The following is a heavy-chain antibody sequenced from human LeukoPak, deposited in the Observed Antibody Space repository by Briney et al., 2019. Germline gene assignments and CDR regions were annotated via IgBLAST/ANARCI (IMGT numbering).Heavy chain of an antibody. CDR1: GGTYNSYV. V-gene: IGHV1-69*05. Sequence: SVKVSCKASGGTYNSYVINWVRQAPGQGLEWMGRIIPSFGTANYAQKFQGRVTITTDESTSTAYMELSNLRSEDTAVYFCARPMTTVTTGFDYWGQGTLVTVSS. CDR2: IIPSFGTA. J-gene: IGHJ4*02. CDR3: ARPMTTVTTGFDY. D-gene: IGHD4-17*01.